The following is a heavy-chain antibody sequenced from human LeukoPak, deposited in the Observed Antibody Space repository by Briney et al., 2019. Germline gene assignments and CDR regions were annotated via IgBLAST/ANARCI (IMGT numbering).Heavy chain of an antibody. Sequence: SQTLSLTCTVSGGSLSSSGYYWSWIRQPPGKGLEWIGYIYHSGSTYYNPSLKSRVTISVGRSKNQFSLKLSSVTAADTAVYYCARTISDRTFDYWGQGTLVTVSS. J-gene: IGHJ4*02. CDR1: GGSLSSSGYY. V-gene: IGHV4-30-2*01. D-gene: IGHD3-3*01. CDR3: ARTISDRTFDY. CDR2: IYHSGST.